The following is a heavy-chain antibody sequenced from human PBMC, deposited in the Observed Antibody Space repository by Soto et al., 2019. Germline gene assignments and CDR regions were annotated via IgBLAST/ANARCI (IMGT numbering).Heavy chain of an antibody. CDR2: IYYSGST. CDR1: GGSISSYY. D-gene: IGHD3-22*01. Sequence: SETLSLTCTVSGGSISSYYWSWIRQPPGKGLEWIGYIYYSGSTNYNPSLKSRVTISVDTSKNQFSLKLSSVTAADTAVYYCAREMIVVTSVWFDPWGQGTLVTVSS. CDR3: AREMIVVTSVWFDP. V-gene: IGHV4-59*01. J-gene: IGHJ5*02.